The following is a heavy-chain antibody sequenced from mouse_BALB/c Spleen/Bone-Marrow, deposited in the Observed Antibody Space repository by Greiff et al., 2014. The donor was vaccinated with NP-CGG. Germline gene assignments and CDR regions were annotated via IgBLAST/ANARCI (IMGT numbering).Heavy chain of an antibody. CDR2: INSNGGST. Sequence: EVQLQESGGGLVQPGGSLELSCAASGFTFSSYGMSWVRQTPDKRLELVATINSNGGSTYYPDSVKGRFTISRDNAKNTLYLQMSSLKSEDTAMYYCARDGSSYEGNYFDYWGQGTTLTVSS. J-gene: IGHJ2*01. D-gene: IGHD1-1*01. CDR3: ARDGSSYEGNYFDY. V-gene: IGHV5-6-3*01. CDR1: GFTFSSYG.